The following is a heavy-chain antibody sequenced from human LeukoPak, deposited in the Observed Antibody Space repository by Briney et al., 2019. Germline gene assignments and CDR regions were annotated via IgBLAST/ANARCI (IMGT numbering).Heavy chain of an antibody. J-gene: IGHJ3*01. V-gene: IGHV3-30*18. CDR3: TKDPNGDYVGAFDF. CDR1: GFTFSSYG. CDR2: ISYDGSNK. D-gene: IGHD4-17*01. Sequence: GRSLRLSCAASGFTFSSYGMHWVRQAPGKGLEWVAVISYDGSNKYYADSVKGRFTISRDNSKNTLYLQMNSLRAEDTAVYYCTKDPNGDYVGAFDFWGQGTMVTVSS.